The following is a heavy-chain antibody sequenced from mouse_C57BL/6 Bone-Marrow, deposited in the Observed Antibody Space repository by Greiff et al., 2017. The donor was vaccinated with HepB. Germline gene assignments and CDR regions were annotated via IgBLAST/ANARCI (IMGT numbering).Heavy chain of an antibody. CDR3: ARGVTTVEFAY. V-gene: IGHV2-2*01. D-gene: IGHD1-1*01. CDR1: GFSLTSYG. Sequence: VKLMESGPGLVQPSQSLSITCTVSGFSLTSYGVHWVRQSPGKGLEWLGVIWSGGSTDYNAAFISRLSISKDNSKSQVFFKMNSLQADDTAIYYCARGVTTVEFAYWGQGTLVTVSA. J-gene: IGHJ3*01. CDR2: IWSGGST.